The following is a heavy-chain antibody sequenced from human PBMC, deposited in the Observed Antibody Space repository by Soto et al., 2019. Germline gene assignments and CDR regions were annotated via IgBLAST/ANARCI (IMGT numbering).Heavy chain of an antibody. CDR1: GYTFTSYG. D-gene: IGHD2-8*01. Sequence: QVHLVQSGGEVTRPGASVKVSCKSSGYTFTSYGVSWVRQAPGQGLEWLGWISVYTGNTKQAQKFLDRVTLTTEASTTTAYMELRSMRSDDTAVYYCARDRCTTDRCYTHHFDVWGQGTTVTVSS. V-gene: IGHV1-18*04. CDR2: ISVYTGNT. J-gene: IGHJ6*02. CDR3: ARDRCTTDRCYTHHFDV.